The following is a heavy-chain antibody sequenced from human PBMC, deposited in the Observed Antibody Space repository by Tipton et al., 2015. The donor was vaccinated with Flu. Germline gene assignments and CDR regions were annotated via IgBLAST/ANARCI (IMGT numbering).Heavy chain of an antibody. D-gene: IGHD3-10*02. CDR2: VYPSGTT. Sequence: QLVQSGAEVKPSETLSLTCTVSSGSIRSTNYFCAWIRQPPGKGLELIGSVYPSGTTYYNPSLKSRVTISVDTSKSQFSLMLRSGTAADTAVYYCARLSYYDVDLKNFYFDYWGQGALVTVSS. CDR3: ARLSYYDVDLKNFYFDY. J-gene: IGHJ4*02. V-gene: IGHV4-39*01. CDR1: SGSIRSTNYF.